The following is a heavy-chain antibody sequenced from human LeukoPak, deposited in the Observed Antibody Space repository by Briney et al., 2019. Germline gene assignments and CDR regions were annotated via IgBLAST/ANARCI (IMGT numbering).Heavy chain of an antibody. D-gene: IGHD3-22*01. CDR2: ISSSSSTI. CDR1: GFTFSSYS. V-gene: IGHV3-48*04. CDR3: ARDAYYYDSSGYYYGRYYYYYYYMDV. Sequence: SGGSLRLSCAASGFTFSSYSMNWVRQAPGKGLEWVSYISSSSSTIYYADSVKGRFTISRDNAKNSLYLQMNSLRAEDTAVYYCARDAYYYDSSGYYYGRYYYYYYYMDVWGKGTTVTVSS. J-gene: IGHJ6*03.